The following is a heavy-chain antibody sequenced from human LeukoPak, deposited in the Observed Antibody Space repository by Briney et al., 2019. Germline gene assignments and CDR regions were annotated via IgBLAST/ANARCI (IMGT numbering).Heavy chain of an antibody. CDR1: GRTFSSYA. CDR3: AIGSIAVAARFDY. J-gene: IGHJ4*02. V-gene: IGHV1-69*05. D-gene: IGHD6-13*01. CDR2: IIPIFGTA. Sequence: GSSEKVSCKASGRTFSSYAISWVRQAPGQGLEWMGGIIPIFGTANYAQKFQGRVTITTDESTSTAYMELSSLRSEDTAVYYCAIGSIAVAARFDYWGQGTLVTVSS.